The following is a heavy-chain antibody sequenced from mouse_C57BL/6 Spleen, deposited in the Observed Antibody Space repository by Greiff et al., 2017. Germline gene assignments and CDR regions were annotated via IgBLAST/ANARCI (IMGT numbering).Heavy chain of an antibody. V-gene: IGHV1-69*01. Sequence: QVQLQQPGAELVMPGASVKLSCKASGYTFTSYWMHWVKQRPGQGLEWIGEIDPSDSYTNYNQKFKGKSTLTVDKSSSTAYMQLSSLTSEDSAVYYCARRGIYDGYSLYAMDYWGQGTSVTVSS. D-gene: IGHD2-3*01. CDR2: IDPSDSYT. CDR1: GYTFTSYW. CDR3: ARRGIYDGYSLYAMDY. J-gene: IGHJ4*01.